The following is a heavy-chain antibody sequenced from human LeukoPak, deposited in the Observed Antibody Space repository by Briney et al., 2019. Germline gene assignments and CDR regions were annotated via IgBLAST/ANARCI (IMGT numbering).Heavy chain of an antibody. D-gene: IGHD6-13*01. CDR2: ISSSSSYI. CDR3: ARGVIAAGGNDFDY. CDR1: GFTFSSYS. V-gene: IGHV3-21*01. J-gene: IGHJ4*02. Sequence: GGSLRLSCAASGFTFSSYSMNWVRQAPGRGLEWVSSISSSSSYIYYADSVKGRFTISRDNAKNSLYLQMNSLRAEDTAVYYCARGVIAAGGNDFDYWGQGTLVTVSS.